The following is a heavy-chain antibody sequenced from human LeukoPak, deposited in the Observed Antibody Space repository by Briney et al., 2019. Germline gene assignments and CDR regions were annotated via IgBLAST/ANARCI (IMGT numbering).Heavy chain of an antibody. Sequence: GGSLRLSCAASGFTFTTYGLHWVSQAPGKGLEWVAAIASNGGGEYCRFTISRDNSKNTLFLQMNSLRPDDTAVYYCAKRGHYSINWYHYFDYWGQGTLVTVSS. V-gene: IGHV3-30*18. CDR1: GFTFTTYG. CDR2: IASNGGGE. CDR3: AKRGHYSINWYHYFDY. D-gene: IGHD6-13*01. J-gene: IGHJ4*02.